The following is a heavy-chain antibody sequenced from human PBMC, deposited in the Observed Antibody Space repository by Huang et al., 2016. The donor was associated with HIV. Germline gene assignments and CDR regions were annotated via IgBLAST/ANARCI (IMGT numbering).Heavy chain of an antibody. Sequence: QVQLVESGGGVVQPGRSLRLSCAAFGFTFNKFDMHLVRQAPGKGLEWVAIISYDGISKYHADSVKGRFTISRDNSKNTVYLQMNSLRVEDTAVYYCAKDGRGSGTYYDYFEYWGQGTLVTVSS. CDR3: AKDGRGSGTYYDYFEY. V-gene: IGHV3-30*18. J-gene: IGHJ4*02. CDR2: ISYDGISK. CDR1: GFTFNKFD. D-gene: IGHD1-26*01.